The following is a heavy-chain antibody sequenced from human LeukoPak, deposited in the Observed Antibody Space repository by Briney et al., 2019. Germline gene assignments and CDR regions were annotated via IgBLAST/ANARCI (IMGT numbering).Heavy chain of an antibody. J-gene: IGHJ4*02. CDR3: ARLTYDERGSDLFDY. D-gene: IGHD5-12*01. V-gene: IGHV4-61*01. CDR1: LASVSTSPYY. Sequence: SETLSLTRTVSLASVSTSPYYWSWIRQPPGKGLEYIGYISYRGSTDYNPSLNSRVTISVDTSENQFSLRLNYVTAADTAVYYCARLTYDERGSDLFDYWGQGTLVTVSS. CDR2: ISYRGST.